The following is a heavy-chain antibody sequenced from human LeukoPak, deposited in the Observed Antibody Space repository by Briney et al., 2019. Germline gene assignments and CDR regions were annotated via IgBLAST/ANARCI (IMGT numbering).Heavy chain of an antibody. CDR1: GGSISSYY. CDR3: AREGGGSFDY. V-gene: IGHV4-59*01. D-gene: IGHD2-15*01. CDR2: IYYSGST. Sequence: SKTLSLTCTVSGGSISSYYWSWIRQPPGKGLEWIGYIYYSGSTNYNPSLKSRVTISVDTSKNQFSLKLSSVTAADTAVYYCAREGGGSFDYWGQGTLVTVSS. J-gene: IGHJ4*02.